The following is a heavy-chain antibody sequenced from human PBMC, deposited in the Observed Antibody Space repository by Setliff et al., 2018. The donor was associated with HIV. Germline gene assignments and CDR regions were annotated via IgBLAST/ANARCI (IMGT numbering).Heavy chain of an antibody. CDR3: ACPKEGYSGSGGAFEN. Sequence: GGSLRLSCVASGSTFSRRWMSWVRQAPGKGLEWVGNIKQDGSEKNYVDSVKGRFTISRDNAKNSLYLQMNSLRDDDTAMYYCACPKEGYSGSGGAFENWGQGTMVTVSS. J-gene: IGHJ3*02. CDR2: IKQDGSEK. D-gene: IGHD3-10*01. V-gene: IGHV3-7*01. CDR1: GSTFSRRW.